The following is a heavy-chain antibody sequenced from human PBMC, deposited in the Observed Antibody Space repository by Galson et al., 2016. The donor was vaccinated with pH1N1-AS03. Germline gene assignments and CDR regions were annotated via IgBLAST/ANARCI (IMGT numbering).Heavy chain of an antibody. CDR2: IYWDDDK. D-gene: IGHD2/OR15-2a*01. V-gene: IGHV2-5*02. CDR1: GFSLATSGVG. J-gene: IGHJ4*02. Sequence: PALVKPTQALTLTCAFSGFSLATSGVGVGWIRQPPGKALEWLALIYWDDDKLYNPSLKSRLTVTKDTSKNLVVLTLTDMDPVDTATYFCTRSRYYNTNLYYFDYWGQGTLVTVPS. CDR3: TRSRYYNTNLYYFDY.